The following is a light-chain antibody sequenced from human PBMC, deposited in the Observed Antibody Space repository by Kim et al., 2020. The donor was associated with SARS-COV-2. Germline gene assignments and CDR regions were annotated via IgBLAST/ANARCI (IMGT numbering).Light chain of an antibody. CDR2: DVK. J-gene: IGLJ1*01. CDR1: NNDVGGYNY. CDR3: SAYTAASTSV. Sequence: GQSITIFCSRTNNDVGGYNYAACYQQHPGNAPKLLIYDVKSRPSGVSDRFSGSKSGYRASLTISGLQAEDEADYYCSAYTAASTSVLGTGNKVTVL. V-gene: IGLV2-14*03.